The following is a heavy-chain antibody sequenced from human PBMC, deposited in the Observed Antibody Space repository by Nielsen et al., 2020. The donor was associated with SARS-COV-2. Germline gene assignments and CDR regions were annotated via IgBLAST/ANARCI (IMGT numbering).Heavy chain of an antibody. Sequence: LTISCVASGFTFDNFAMHWVRQAPGKGLEWVALISSGGSKKYYRNSVKGRFTFSRDNSKNILLLQMNDLRTEDTATYYCARGRRDYHMLTGDFDSWGQGTLVTVSS. D-gene: IGHD3-9*01. V-gene: IGHV3-30*03. CDR2: ISSGGSKK. CDR3: ARGRRDYHMLTGDFDS. J-gene: IGHJ4*02. CDR1: GFTFDNFA.